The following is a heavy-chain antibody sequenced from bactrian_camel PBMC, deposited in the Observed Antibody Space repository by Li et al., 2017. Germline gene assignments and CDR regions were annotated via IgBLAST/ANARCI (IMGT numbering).Heavy chain of an antibody. V-gene: IGHV3-2*01. Sequence: HVQLVESGGGLVQPGGSLRLSCAYSGFTYLIYDMGWVRQAPGKGLEWVSGISSDSTHKSYADSVKGRFTIARDNAKNTVSLQMNNLTFEDTALYYCTTNRLTPGSYWGQGTQVTVS. CDR1: GFTYLIYD. CDR2: ISSDSTHK. D-gene: IGHD6*01. CDR3: TTNRLTPGSY. J-gene: IGHJ4*01.